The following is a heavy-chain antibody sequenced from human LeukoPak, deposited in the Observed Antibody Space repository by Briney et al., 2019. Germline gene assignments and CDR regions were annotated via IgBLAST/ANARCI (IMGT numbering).Heavy chain of an antibody. V-gene: IGHV1-2*02. CDR1: GYTFTVYY. J-gene: IGHJ6*03. CDR3: ASHQAPAYYYYYYMDV. Sequence: ASVKVSCKASGYTFTVYYMHWVRQAPGQGLEWMGWINPNSGGTNYAQKFQGRVTMTRDTSISTAYMELSRLGSDDAAVYYCASHQAPAYYYYYYMDVWGKGTTVTVSS. CDR2: INPNSGGT.